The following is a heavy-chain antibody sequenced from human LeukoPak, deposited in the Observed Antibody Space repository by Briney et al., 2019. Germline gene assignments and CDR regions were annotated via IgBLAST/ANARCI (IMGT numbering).Heavy chain of an antibody. D-gene: IGHD2-2*01. CDR2: INHSGST. CDR1: GGSFSGYY. J-gene: IGHJ6*03. CDR3: ARVVPAAMDYYYYYMDV. V-gene: IGHV4-34*01. Sequence: SENLSLTCAVYGGSFSGYYWSWIRQPPGKGLEWIGEINHSGSTNYNPSLKSRVTISVDTSKNQFSLKLSSVTAADTAVYYCARVVPAAMDYYYYYMDVWGKGTPVTVSS.